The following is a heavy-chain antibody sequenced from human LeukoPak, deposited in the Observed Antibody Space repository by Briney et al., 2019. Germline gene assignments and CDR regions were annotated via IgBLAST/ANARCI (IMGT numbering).Heavy chain of an antibody. CDR3: ARLDDNGLRWPPWDFAAFDI. D-gene: IGHD4-23*01. Sequence: GESLKISCKGSGYSFTSYWIGWVRQMPGKGLEWMGIIYPGDSDTRYSPSFQGQVTISADKSISTAYLQWSSLKASDTAMYYCARLDDNGLRWPPWDFAAFDIWGQGTMVTVSS. CDR1: GYSFTSYW. V-gene: IGHV5-51*01. CDR2: IYPGDSDT. J-gene: IGHJ3*02.